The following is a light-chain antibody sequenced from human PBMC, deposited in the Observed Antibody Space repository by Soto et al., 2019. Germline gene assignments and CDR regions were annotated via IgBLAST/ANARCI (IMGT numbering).Light chain of an antibody. V-gene: IGLV2-14*03. CDR2: DVN. CDR3: SSYTSTYSLV. CDR1: IDDIGAYDY. Sequence: QSVLTQPAAVSGSPGQSVTISCTGTIDDIGAYDYVSWYQQRPGSAPQLIIYDVNNRPSGTSHRFSGSKSVHMAYLTISGLQSDDEATYHCSSYTSTYSLVFGTGTKV. J-gene: IGLJ1*01.